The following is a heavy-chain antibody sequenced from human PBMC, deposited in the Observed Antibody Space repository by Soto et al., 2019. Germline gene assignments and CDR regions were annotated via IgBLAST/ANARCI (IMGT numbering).Heavy chain of an antibody. D-gene: IGHD6-19*01. V-gene: IGHV3-48*02. CDR3: ARSVEGQFDY. Sequence: EVQLVESGGGLVQPGGSLRLTCVASGFPFSIYSMNWVRQAPGKGLEWSSYITSDTNTIKYADSVKGRFTISRDNAKNVVYLQMNSLRDEETAVYFGARSVEGQFDYWGQGTVVTVSS. CDR2: ITSDTNTI. J-gene: IGHJ4*02. CDR1: GFPFSIYS.